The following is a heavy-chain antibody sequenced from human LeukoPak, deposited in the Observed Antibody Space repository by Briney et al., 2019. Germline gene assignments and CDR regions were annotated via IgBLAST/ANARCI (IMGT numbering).Heavy chain of an antibody. CDR3: AKSRSVADAFDI. D-gene: IGHD6-19*01. Sequence: GGSLRLSCAASGVSVTTYAMSWVRQAPGKGLEWVSAITGTDDATYHADSVKGRFTIARDRSKNTLYLEMNGLRAEDTAVYHCAKSRSVADAFDIWGHGAMVTVSP. J-gene: IGHJ3*02. CDR1: GVSVTTYA. V-gene: IGHV3-23*01. CDR2: ITGTDDAT.